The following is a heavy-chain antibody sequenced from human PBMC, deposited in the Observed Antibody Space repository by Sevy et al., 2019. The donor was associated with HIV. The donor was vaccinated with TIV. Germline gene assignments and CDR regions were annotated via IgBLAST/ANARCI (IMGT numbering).Heavy chain of an antibody. D-gene: IGHD3-10*01. CDR1: GFIFSSYW. Sequence: GGSLRLSCAASGFIFSSYWMSWVRQAPGKGLEWLATINLDGSETFYVDSVKGRFTISRHNLRKSVYLQMTSLRAEDTAVYYCARLFYSSPDHWGQGTLATVSS. CDR2: INLDGSET. V-gene: IGHV3-7*01. CDR3: ARLFYSSPDH. J-gene: IGHJ4*02.